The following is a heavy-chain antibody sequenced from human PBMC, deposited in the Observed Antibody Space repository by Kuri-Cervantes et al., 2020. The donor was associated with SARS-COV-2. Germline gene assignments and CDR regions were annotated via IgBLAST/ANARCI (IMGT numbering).Heavy chain of an antibody. CDR3: ARGYTDITLIVVVMTGAAHYFDY. V-gene: IGHV4-34*01. CDR2: INHSWRT. CDR1: GVSFSGYS. D-gene: IGHD3-22*01. J-gene: IGHJ4*02. Sequence: ETLSLTCAGSGVSFSGYSWTWIRQSTGKGLEWIGEINHSWRTNYNPSLKSRVTIYLDTSKNQFSLKLSSVTAADTAVYYCARGYTDITLIVVVMTGAAHYFDYWGRGTLVTVSS.